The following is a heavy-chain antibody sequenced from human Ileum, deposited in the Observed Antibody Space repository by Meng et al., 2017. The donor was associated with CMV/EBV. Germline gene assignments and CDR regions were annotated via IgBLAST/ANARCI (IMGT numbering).Heavy chain of an antibody. V-gene: IGHV3-23*01. CDR2: ISGSGANT. CDR3: VPDFWQAFDI. CDR1: ELIFSTYD. Sequence: GESLKISCEASELIFSTYDMSWVRQAPGKGLEWVSTISGSGANTHYADSVEGRFTISRDNSKNTLYLQMNSLKAEDAAVYYCVPDFWQAFDIWGQGTMVTVSS. J-gene: IGHJ3*02. D-gene: IGHD3/OR15-3a*01.